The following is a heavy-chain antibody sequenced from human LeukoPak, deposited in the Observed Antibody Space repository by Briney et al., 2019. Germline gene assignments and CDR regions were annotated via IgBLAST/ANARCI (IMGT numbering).Heavy chain of an antibody. CDR1: GYTFTSYG. V-gene: IGHV1-18*01. Sequence: ASVKVSCKASGYTFTSYGISWVRQAPGQGLEWMGWISAYNGNTNYAQKLQGRVTMTTDTSTSTAYMELRSLRSDDTAVYYCAREKGSSGSPVGNWFDPWGQETLVTVSS. CDR3: AREKGSSGSPVGNWFDP. D-gene: IGHD6-13*01. CDR2: ISAYNGNT. J-gene: IGHJ5*02.